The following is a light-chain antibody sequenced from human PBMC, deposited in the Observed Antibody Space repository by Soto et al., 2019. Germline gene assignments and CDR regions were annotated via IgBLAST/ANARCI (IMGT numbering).Light chain of an antibody. CDR1: QSVSSY. CDR2: DAS. V-gene: IGKV3-11*01. Sequence: EIVLTQSPATLSLSPGERATLSCSASQSVSSYLAWYQQKPGQAPRLLIYDASNRATGIPARFSGIGSGTDVTLTISSLAPEDFAVYYCQQRSNWLFGGGTKVEIK. CDR3: QQRSNWL. J-gene: IGKJ4*01.